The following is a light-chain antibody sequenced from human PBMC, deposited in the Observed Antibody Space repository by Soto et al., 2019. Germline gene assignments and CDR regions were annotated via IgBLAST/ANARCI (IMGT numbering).Light chain of an antibody. CDR1: QLGDRY. CDR2: LDT. CDR3: QAWDDTTGVV. Sequence: SYELTQPPSVSVSPGQTVSIPCSGDQLGDRYACWYQQKPGQSPVLVIYLDTKRPSGIPERFSGSNSGNTATLTIIGTQAMDEADYYCQAWDDTTGVVFGGGTKLTVL. V-gene: IGLV3-1*01. J-gene: IGLJ2*01.